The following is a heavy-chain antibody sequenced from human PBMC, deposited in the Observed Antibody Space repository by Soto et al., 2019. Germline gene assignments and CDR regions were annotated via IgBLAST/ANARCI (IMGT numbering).Heavy chain of an antibody. J-gene: IGHJ4*02. CDR3: ARQSSDCTTTTCYAFY. CDR2: VSFRGNT. D-gene: IGHD2-2*01. Sequence: QLRLQESGPGLVKPSDTLSLTCSVSGGSISNSSYYWGWIRQTPGQGLEWIGSVSFRGNTHYNPSLEGRVSISIDTSKNQFSLSLTSVSAADTAVYYCARQSSDCTTTTCYAFYWGQGAVVTVSS. V-gene: IGHV4-39*01. CDR1: GGSISNSSYY.